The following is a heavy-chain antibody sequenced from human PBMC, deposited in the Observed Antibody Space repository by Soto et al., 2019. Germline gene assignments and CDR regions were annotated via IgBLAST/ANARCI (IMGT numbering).Heavy chain of an antibody. D-gene: IGHD1-1*01. V-gene: IGHV3-21*01. CDR2: ISSSSSYI. J-gene: IGHJ6*01. Sequence: GGSQRLSCAASGFKFSSYSMNWVRQAPGKGLEWVSSISSSSSYIYYADSVKGRLTISRDNAKNSLYLQMNSLRAEDTAVDYCARDTQPSGRPSYGTDVGGQGKTVTVSS. CDR1: GFKFSSYS. CDR3: ARDTQPSGRPSYGTDV.